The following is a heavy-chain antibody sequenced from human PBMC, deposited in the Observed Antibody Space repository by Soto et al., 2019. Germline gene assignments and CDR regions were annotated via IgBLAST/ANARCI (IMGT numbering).Heavy chain of an antibody. CDR3: AREKISDDSSWYGWSY. J-gene: IGHJ4*02. CDR1: GGSISTYY. D-gene: IGHD6-13*01. V-gene: IGHV4-59*01. CDR2: IYYRGST. Sequence: QVQLQESGPGLVKPSETLSLTCTVSGGSISTYYWSWIRQPPGKGLEWIGYIYYRGSTKYNPSLESRVTISEDTPKNQISLKLSSVTAADTAVYYCAREKISDDSSWYGWSYCGQGTMVTVSS.